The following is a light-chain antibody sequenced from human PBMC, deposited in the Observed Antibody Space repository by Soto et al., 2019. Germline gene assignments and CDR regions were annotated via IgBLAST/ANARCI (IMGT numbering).Light chain of an antibody. J-gene: IGKJ3*01. V-gene: IGKV1-27*01. CDR1: QGMANY. CDR3: QKYNSVPL. Sequence: DIQMTQSPSSLSASVGDRVTITCRASQGMANYIAWYQQKAGKAPKLLIYAASTLQSGVPSRFSGSGSGKHFTLTISSLQPEDVATYSCQKYNSVPLFGPGTQVDIK. CDR2: AAS.